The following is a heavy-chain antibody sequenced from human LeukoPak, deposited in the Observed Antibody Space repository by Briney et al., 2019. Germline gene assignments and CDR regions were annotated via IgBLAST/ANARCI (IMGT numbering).Heavy chain of an antibody. J-gene: IGHJ4*02. V-gene: IGHV4-61*02. Sequence: SETLSLTCTVSGGSISSGSYYWSWIRQPAGKELEWIGRTYTSGSTNYNPSLKSRVTISLDTSKDQFSLKLSSVTAADTAVYYCARDRPGSYFDYWGQGTLVTVSS. CDR3: ARDRPGSYFDY. CDR1: GGSISSGSYY. CDR2: TYTSGST.